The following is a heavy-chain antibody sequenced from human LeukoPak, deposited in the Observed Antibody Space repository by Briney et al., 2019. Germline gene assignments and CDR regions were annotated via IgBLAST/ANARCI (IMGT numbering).Heavy chain of an antibody. CDR3: AKVGCSSTSCYTLYYYYYYYMDV. CDR2: IRYDGSNK. D-gene: IGHD2-2*02. J-gene: IGHJ6*03. V-gene: IGHV3-30*02. Sequence: GGSLRLSCAASGFTFSSYGMHWVRQAPGKGLEWVAFIRYDGSNKYYADSVKGRFTISRDNSKNTLYLQMNSLRAEDTAVYYCAKVGCSSTSCYTLYYYYYYYMDVWAKGPRSPSP. CDR1: GFTFSSYG.